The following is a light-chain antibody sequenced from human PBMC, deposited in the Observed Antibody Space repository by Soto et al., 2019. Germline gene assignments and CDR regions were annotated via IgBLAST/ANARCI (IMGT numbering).Light chain of an antibody. J-gene: IGLJ1*01. CDR1: SSNIGSNH. V-gene: IGLV1-44*01. CDR2: SSN. Sequence: QSVLTQPPSASGSPGQRVTISCSGSSSNIGSNHVNWYQQLPGTAPKLLIYSSNQRPSGVPDQFSGSRSGTSASLAISGLQSEDETDYYCAAWDDSLNGHVFGTGTKVTVL. CDR3: AAWDDSLNGHV.